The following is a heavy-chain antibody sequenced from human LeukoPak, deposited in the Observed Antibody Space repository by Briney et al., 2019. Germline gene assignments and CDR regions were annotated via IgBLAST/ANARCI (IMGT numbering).Heavy chain of an antibody. CDR3: ATGGYQLLSNWFDP. CDR2: FDPEDGET. J-gene: IGHJ5*02. CDR1: GYTLTELS. V-gene: IGHV1-24*01. D-gene: IGHD2-2*01. Sequence: ASVKVSCKVSGYTLTELSTHWVRQAPGKGLEWMGGFDPEDGETIYAQKFQGRVTMTEDTSTDTAYMELSSLRSEDTAVYYCATGGYQLLSNWFDPWGQGTLVTVSS.